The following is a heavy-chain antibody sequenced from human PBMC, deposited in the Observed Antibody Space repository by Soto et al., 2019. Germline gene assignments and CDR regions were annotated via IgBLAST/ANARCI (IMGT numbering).Heavy chain of an antibody. J-gene: IGHJ3*02. CDR2: VYYGGST. V-gene: IGHV4-39*01. D-gene: IGHD3-10*01. CDR1: GGSISSSSYY. CDR3: ARWRDTMVRGVIIHDAFDI. Sequence: SETLSLTCTVSGGSISSSSYYWGWIRQPPGKGLEWIGSVYYGGSTYYNPSLKSRVTISVDTSKNQFSLKLSSVTAADTAVYYCARWRDTMVRGVIIHDAFDIWGQGTMVTVSS.